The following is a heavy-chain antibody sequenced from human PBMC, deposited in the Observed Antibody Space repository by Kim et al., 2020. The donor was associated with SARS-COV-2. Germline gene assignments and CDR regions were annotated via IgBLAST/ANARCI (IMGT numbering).Heavy chain of an antibody. D-gene: IGHD6-19*01. V-gene: IGHV3-7*01. J-gene: IGHJ4*02. Sequence: VDSGKGRFTTSRDNVQNTMYLQMDSLREEDTAVYYCAREGHSSGRAGSFVDWGQGTLVTVSS. CDR3: AREGHSSGRAGSFVD.